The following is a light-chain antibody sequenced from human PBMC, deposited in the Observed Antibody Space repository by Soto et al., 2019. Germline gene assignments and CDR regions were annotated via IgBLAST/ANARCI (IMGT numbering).Light chain of an antibody. V-gene: IGKV3-11*01. CDR3: QQRSNWPPLT. Sequence: EIVLTQSPATLSLSPGERATLSCRASQSVSSYLAWYQQKPGQAPRLLIYDASNRATGIPARFSGSGCGTDFTLTISSLEPEDFAGYYCQQRSNWPPLTFGGGTKVDIK. CDR1: QSVSSY. J-gene: IGKJ4*01. CDR2: DAS.